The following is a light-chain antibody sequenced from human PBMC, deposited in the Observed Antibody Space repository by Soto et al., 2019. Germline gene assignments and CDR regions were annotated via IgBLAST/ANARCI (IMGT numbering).Light chain of an antibody. Sequence: DIQMTQSPSTLSASVGDRVTITCRASQSISSWLAWYQQKPGKAPKLLIYDASSLESGVPSRFGGSGSGTEFTLTLSRLQPDDFATYSCQQYNSYSQAFGQGTKGEIK. CDR2: DAS. V-gene: IGKV1-5*01. J-gene: IGKJ1*01. CDR1: QSISSW. CDR3: QQYNSYSQA.